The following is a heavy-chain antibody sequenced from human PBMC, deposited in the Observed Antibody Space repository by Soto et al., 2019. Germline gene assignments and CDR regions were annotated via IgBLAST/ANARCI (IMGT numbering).Heavy chain of an antibody. Sequence: SETLSLTCTVSGGSIRSYYWSWIRQPPGKGLEWIGYIFHSGSTNYNPSLKSRVTISVDTSRNQFSLKLSSVTAADTAMYYCARDFQASGPTGWFDSWGQGTPVTVS. V-gene: IGHV4-59*01. J-gene: IGHJ5*01. D-gene: IGHD3-10*01. CDR3: ARDFQASGPTGWFDS. CDR1: GGSIRSYY. CDR2: IFHSGST.